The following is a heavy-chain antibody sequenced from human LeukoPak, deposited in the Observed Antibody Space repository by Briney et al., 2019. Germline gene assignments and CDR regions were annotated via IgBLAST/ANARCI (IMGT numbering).Heavy chain of an antibody. CDR3: ARVGGSQDYGDYFDY. CDR1: GGTFSSYA. CDR2: IIPIFGTA. J-gene: IGHJ4*02. V-gene: IGHV1-69*05. Sequence: SVKVSCKASGGTFSSYAISWVRRAPGQGLEWMGGIIPIFGTANYAQKFQGRVTITTDESTSTAYMELSSLRSEDTAVYYCARVGGSQDYGDYFDYWGQGTLVTVSS. D-gene: IGHD4-17*01.